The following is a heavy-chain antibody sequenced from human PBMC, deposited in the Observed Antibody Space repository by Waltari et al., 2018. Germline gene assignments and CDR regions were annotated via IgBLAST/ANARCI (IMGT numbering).Heavy chain of an antibody. J-gene: IGHJ6*02. D-gene: IGHD2-8*01. CDR2: IRNKANNYAT. Sequence: EVQLVESGGGFVQPGGSLKISCAASGFTFRGSAMHWVRQASGKGLEWVGRIRNKANNYATAYAASVKGRFTISRDDSKNTAYLQMNSLKTEDTAVYYCTRLNAYGMDVWGQGTTVTVSS. V-gene: IGHV3-73*01. CDR3: TRLNAYGMDV. CDR1: GFTFRGSA.